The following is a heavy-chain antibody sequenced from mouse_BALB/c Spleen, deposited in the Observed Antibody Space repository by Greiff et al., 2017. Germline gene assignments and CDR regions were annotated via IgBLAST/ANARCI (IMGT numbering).Heavy chain of an antibody. CDR1: GDSITSGY. CDR2: ISYSGST. J-gene: IGHJ1*01. D-gene: IGHD2-4*01. CDR3: AYIYYDYDLSYWYFDV. V-gene: IGHV3-8*02. Sequence: EVQLQESGPSLVKPSQTLSLTCSVTGDSITSGYWNWIRKFPGNKLEYMGYISYSGSTYYNPSLKSRISITRDTSKNQYYLQLNSVTTEDTATYYCAYIYYDYDLSYWYFDVWGAGTTVTVSS.